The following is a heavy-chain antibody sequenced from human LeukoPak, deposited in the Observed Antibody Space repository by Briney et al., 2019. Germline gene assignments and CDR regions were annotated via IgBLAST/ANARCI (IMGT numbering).Heavy chain of an antibody. V-gene: IGHV1-69*13. CDR2: IIPIFGTA. CDR1: GGTFSSYA. CDR3: ARDPNPGDYMDV. Sequence: ASVKVSCKASGGTFSSYAIGWVRQAPGQGLEWMGGIIPIFGTANYAQKFQGRVTITADESTSTAYMELSSLGSEDTAVYYCARDPNPGDYMDVWGKGTTVTVSS. J-gene: IGHJ6*03. D-gene: IGHD1-1*01.